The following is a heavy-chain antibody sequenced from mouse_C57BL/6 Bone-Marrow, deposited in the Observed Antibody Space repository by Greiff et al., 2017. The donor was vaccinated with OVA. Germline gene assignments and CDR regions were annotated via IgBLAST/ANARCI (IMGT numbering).Heavy chain of an antibody. CDR3: AREAYYDCLGY. D-gene: IGHD2-4*01. J-gene: IGHJ2*01. CDR2: ILPGSGST. V-gene: IGHV1-9*01. CDR1: GYTFTGYW. Sequence: VQLQQSGAELLKPGSSVQLSCKATGYTFTGYWIEWVKQRPGHGLEWIGEILPGSGSTNYNEKFKVNATFTAETSSNTAYMQLSSLTTEDSAIYYCAREAYYDCLGYWGQGTTLTVSS.